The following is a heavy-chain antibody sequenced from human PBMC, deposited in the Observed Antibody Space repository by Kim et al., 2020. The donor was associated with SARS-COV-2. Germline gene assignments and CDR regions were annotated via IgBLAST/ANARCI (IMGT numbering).Heavy chain of an antibody. V-gene: IGHV3-66*01. D-gene: IGHD3-16*01. J-gene: IGHJ6*02. CDR1: GFTVSSNY. CDR2: IYSGGST. Sequence: GGSLRLSCAASGFTVSSNYMSWVRQAPGKGLEWVSDIYSGGSTYYADSVKGRFTISRDNSKNTLYLQMNSLRAEDTAVYYCARDQVVRGELWPQLQYYYGMDVWGQGTTVTVSS. CDR3: ARDQVVRGELWPQLQYYYGMDV.